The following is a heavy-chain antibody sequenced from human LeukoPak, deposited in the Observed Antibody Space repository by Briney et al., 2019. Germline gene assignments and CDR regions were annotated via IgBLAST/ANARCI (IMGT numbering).Heavy chain of an antibody. D-gene: IGHD6-13*01. J-gene: IGHJ4*02. CDR3: AKNSQSYSSSWDDY. CDR2: ISGSGGNT. Sequence: GGSLRLSCAASGFTFSSYAMSWVRQAPGKGLEWVSAISGSGGNTYYADSVKGRVTISRDNSKNKLYLQMNSLRAEDTAGYYCAKNSQSYSSSWDDYWGQGTLVTVSS. V-gene: IGHV3-23*01. CDR1: GFTFSSYA.